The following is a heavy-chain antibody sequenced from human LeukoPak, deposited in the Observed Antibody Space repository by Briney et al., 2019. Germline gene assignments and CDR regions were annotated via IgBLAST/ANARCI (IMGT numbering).Heavy chain of an antibody. CDR3: AKAKSGYYDYFDY. CDR1: GFTFTTYA. D-gene: IGHD3-22*01. V-gene: IGHV3-23*01. Sequence: GGSLRLSCAASGFTFTTYAMSWVRQAPGKGLEWVSAISGSGGSTYYADSVKGRFTISRGNSKNTLYLQMNSLRAEDTAVYYCAKAKSGYYDYFDYWGQGTLVTVSS. J-gene: IGHJ4*02. CDR2: ISGSGGST.